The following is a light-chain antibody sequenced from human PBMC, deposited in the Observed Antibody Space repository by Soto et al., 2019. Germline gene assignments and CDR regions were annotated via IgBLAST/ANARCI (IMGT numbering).Light chain of an antibody. Sequence: QSALTQPASVSGSPGQSITISCTGTSSDVGGYNYVSWYQQHPGKAPKLIIYEVSYRPSGVSNRFSGSKSGNTASLTVSGLQAEDEADYYCSSYASSRNLVFGTGTKLTVL. CDR3: SSYASSRNLV. V-gene: IGLV2-14*01. CDR2: EVS. CDR1: SSDVGGYNY. J-gene: IGLJ1*01.